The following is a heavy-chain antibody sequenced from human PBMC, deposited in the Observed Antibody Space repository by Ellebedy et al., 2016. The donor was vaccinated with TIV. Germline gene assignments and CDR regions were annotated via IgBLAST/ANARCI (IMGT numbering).Heavy chain of an antibody. V-gene: IGHV4-39*01. CDR2: ISYSGST. J-gene: IGHJ5*02. D-gene: IGHD3-10*01. CDR3: ARAMVRGTAWFDP. CDR1: GGSISSSSSY. Sequence: MPGGSLRLSCTVSGGSISSSSSYWGWIRQPPGKGLEWIGSISYSGSTSYNPSLKSRVTLFADTSKNQSSLRLFSVTATDTAVYYCARAMVRGTAWFDPWGQGTLVTVSS.